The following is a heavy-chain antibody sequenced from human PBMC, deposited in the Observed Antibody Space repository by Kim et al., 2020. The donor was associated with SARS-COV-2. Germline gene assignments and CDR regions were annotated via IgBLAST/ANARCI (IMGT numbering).Heavy chain of an antibody. D-gene: IGHD3-10*01. V-gene: IGHV4-59*01. CDR2: IYYSGST. CDR3: ALSITMVRGVIGSFDY. J-gene: IGHJ4*02. CDR1: GGSISSYY. Sequence: SETLSLTCTVSGGSISSYYWSWIRQPPGKGLEWIGYIYYSGSTNYNPSLKSRVTISVDTSKNQFSLKLSSVTAADTAVYYCALSITMVRGVIGSFDYWGQGTLVTVSS.